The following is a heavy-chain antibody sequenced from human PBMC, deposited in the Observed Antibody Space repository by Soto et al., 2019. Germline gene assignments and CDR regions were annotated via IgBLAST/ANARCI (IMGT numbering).Heavy chain of an antibody. J-gene: IGHJ3*02. D-gene: IGHD3-16*01. CDR3: AKGGYYSLFDI. Sequence: EMQLLESGGGLVHPGGSLRLSCVASGFPFSSYAMSWVRQTPGKGLEWVSGISGSGGRTYYADSVKGRFTISRDNSNNTLSLQMHILRVDDTAVYFCAKGGYYSLFDIWGQGTMFTVSA. CDR2: ISGSGGRT. V-gene: IGHV3-23*01. CDR1: GFPFSSYA.